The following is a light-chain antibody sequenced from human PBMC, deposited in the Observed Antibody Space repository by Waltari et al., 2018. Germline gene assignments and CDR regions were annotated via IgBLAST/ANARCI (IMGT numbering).Light chain of an antibody. J-gene: IGLJ1*01. CDR1: SSDVGGYNN. V-gene: IGLV2-14*01. CDR3: CSYTSSSTLGV. Sequence: QSALPQPASVPGSPGQSITISSTGTSSDVGGYNNVSWYQQHPGKAPKLVIYDVSKRPSWVSSRFSGSKSCNTASLTISGLQAEDEADYYCCSYTSSSTLGVFGTGTKVTVL. CDR2: DVS.